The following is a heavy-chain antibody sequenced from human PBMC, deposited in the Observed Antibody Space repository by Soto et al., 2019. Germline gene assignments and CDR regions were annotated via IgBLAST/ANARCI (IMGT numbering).Heavy chain of an antibody. Sequence: SETLSLTCTVSGGSISSGDYYWSWIRQPPGKGLEWIGYIYYSGSTYYNPSLKSRVTISVDTSKNQFSLKLSSVTAADTAVYYCARVALGVTGAFDLWGQGTMVTVSS. D-gene: IGHD2-21*02. CDR1: GGSISSGDYY. CDR2: IYYSGST. J-gene: IGHJ3*01. V-gene: IGHV4-30-4*01. CDR3: ARVALGVTGAFDL.